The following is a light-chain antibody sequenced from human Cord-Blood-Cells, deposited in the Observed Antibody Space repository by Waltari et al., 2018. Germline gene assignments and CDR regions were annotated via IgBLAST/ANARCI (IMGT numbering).Light chain of an antibody. Sequence: SSELTQDPAVSVALGQTVRITCQGDSLRSYYASWYQQKPGQAPVLVIYGKNNRPSGIPGRFSGSSSGNTASLTITGAQAEDDADYYCNSRDSSGNHWVFGGGTKLTVL. J-gene: IGLJ3*02. CDR2: GKN. CDR3: NSRDSSGNHWV. V-gene: IGLV3-19*01. CDR1: SLRSYY.